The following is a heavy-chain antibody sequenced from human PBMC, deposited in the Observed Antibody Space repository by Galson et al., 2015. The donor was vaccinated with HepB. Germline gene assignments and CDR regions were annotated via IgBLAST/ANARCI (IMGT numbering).Heavy chain of an antibody. D-gene: IGHD6-19*01. CDR1: GFSFSTYS. CDR2: ISGSGGNT. V-gene: IGHV3-23*01. CDR3: AKVSTSGWYSDWFDP. J-gene: IGHJ5*02. Sequence: SLRLSCAASGFSFSTYSMNWVRQAPGKGLEWVSGISGSGGNTYYADSVKGRFTISRDNSKNTLYLQMNSLRAKDTAVYYCAKVSTSGWYSDWFDPWGQGTLVTVSS.